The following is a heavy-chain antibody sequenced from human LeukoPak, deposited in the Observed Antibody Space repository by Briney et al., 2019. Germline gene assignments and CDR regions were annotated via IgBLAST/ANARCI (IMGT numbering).Heavy chain of an antibody. J-gene: IGHJ4*02. CDR2: ISGGGGST. V-gene: IGHV3-23*01. D-gene: IGHD3-9*01. CDR3: AKLLTLQLINGGPNYFDY. CDR1: GFTFSSYA. Sequence: ESGGSLRLSCAASGFTFSSYAMSWVRQAPGKGLEWVSAISGGGGSTYYADSVEGRFTISRDNSKNTLYLQMNSLRAEDTAVYYCAKLLTLQLINGGPNYFDYWGQGTLVTVSS.